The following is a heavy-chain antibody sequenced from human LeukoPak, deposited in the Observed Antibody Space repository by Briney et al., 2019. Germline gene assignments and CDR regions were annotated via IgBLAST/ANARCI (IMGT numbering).Heavy chain of an antibody. Sequence: GASVKVSCKASGYTFTGYYMHWVRQAPGQGLEWMGWINPNSGGTNYAQKFQGRVTMTRDTSISTAYMELSRLRSDDTAVYYCARDHFGYTLRYPDYWGQGTLVTVSS. J-gene: IGHJ4*02. CDR1: GYTFTGYY. CDR2: INPNSGGT. V-gene: IGHV1-2*02. CDR3: ARDHFGYTLRYPDY. D-gene: IGHD5-12*01.